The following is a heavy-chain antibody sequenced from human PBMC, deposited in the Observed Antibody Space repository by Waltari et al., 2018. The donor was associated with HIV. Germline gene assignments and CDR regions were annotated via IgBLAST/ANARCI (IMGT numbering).Heavy chain of an antibody. V-gene: IGHV3-11*01. D-gene: IGHD3-10*01. CDR2: ISSSGSTK. CDR1: GFTFSDNY. CDR3: ARGLEFGAIHPY. Sequence: QVQLVEFVGGLVKPGGSMRHSCAASGFTFSDNYMSWNCQAPGKGLEWVSYISSSGSTKYYADTVKGRFTISRGNAKNSLYLQMNSLRAEDTAVYYCARGLEFGAIHPYWGQGTLVTVSS. J-gene: IGHJ4*02.